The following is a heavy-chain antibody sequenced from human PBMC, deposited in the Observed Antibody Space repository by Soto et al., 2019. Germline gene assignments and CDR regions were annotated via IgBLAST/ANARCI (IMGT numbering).Heavy chain of an antibody. CDR3: VKHPVYDTDMVDYFDY. J-gene: IGHJ4*02. CDR1: GFTFSSYA. Sequence: GGSLRLSCSASGFTFSSYAMHWVRQAPGKGLEYVSAISSNGGSTYYADSVKGRFTISRDNSKNTLYLQMSSLRAEDTAVYYCVKHPVYDTDMVDYFDYWGQGTLVTVSS. D-gene: IGHD5-18*01. V-gene: IGHV3-64D*08. CDR2: ISSNGGST.